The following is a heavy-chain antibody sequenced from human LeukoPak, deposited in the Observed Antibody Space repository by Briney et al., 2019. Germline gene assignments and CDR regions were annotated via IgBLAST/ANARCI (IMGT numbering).Heavy chain of an antibody. CDR1: GYSFTSYW. CDR2: IYPGDSDT. D-gene: IGHD2-2*01. V-gene: IGHV5-51*01. CDR3: ARYCGSASCHTRAFDI. Sequence: GESLKISCKASGYSFTSYWIGWVRQMPGKGLEWMGIIYPGDSDTRYSPSFQGQVTISADKSVSTAYLQWSSLKASDTAMYYCARYCGSASCHTRAFDIWGQGTVITVSS. J-gene: IGHJ3*02.